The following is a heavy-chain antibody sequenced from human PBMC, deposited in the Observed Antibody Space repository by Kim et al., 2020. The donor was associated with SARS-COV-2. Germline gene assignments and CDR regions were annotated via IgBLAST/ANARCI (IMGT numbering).Heavy chain of an antibody. CDR3: ATDHYSPLDY. D-gene: IGHD1-26*01. CDR2: T. J-gene: IGHJ4*02. V-gene: IGHV1-24*01. Sequence: TIYAQKFQGRVTMTEDTSTDTAYMELSSLRSEDTAVYYCATDHYSPLDYWGQGTLVTVSS.